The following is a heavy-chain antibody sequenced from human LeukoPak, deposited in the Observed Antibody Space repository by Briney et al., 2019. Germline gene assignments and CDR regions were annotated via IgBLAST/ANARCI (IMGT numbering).Heavy chain of an antibody. CDR1: GGTFSSYA. J-gene: IGHJ3*02. V-gene: IGHV1-69*13. Sequence: SVKVSCKASGGTFSSYAISWVRQAPGQGLEWMGGIIPIFGTANYAQKFQGRVTITADESTSTAYMELSSLRSEDTAVYYCARDRGGRNHEAFDIWGQGTMVTVSS. CDR3: ARDRGGRNHEAFDI. D-gene: IGHD1-14*01. CDR2: IIPIFGTA.